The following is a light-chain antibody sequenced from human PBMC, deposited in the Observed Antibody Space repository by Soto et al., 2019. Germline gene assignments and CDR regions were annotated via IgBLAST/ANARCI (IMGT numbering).Light chain of an antibody. J-gene: IGKJ4*01. CDR2: DAS. Sequence: EIVMTQSPATLSVSPGERVTLSCRASQSVSSFLAWYQQKPGQAPRLLIYDASNKATGIPARFSGSGSGTDFTLTINSLEPEDFAVYYCQQRSSWPLTFGGGTKVDIK. V-gene: IGKV3-11*01. CDR3: QQRSSWPLT. CDR1: QSVSSF.